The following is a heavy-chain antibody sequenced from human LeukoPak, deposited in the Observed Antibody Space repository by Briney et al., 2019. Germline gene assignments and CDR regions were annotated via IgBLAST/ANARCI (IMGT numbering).Heavy chain of an antibody. D-gene: IGHD6-13*01. Sequence: ASVKVSCKASGYTFTSYGISWVRQAPGQGLEWMGWISAYNGNTNYAQKLQGRVTMTTDTSTSTAYMELRSLRSDDTAVYYCARTCVPGYSSSWSYFDYWGQGTLVTVSS. V-gene: IGHV1-18*01. CDR1: GYTFTSYG. J-gene: IGHJ4*02. CDR3: ARTCVPGYSSSWSYFDY. CDR2: ISAYNGNT.